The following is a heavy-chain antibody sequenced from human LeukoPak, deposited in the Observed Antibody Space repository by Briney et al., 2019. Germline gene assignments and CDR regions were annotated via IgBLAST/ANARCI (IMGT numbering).Heavy chain of an antibody. V-gene: IGHV3-9*01. Sequence: PGRSLRLSCAASGFTFDDYAMHWVRQAPGKGLEWVSGISWNSGSIGYADSVKGRFTISRDNAKNSLYLEMNSLRAEDTALYYCVKDKSAITKGFFGSWGQGTLVTVSS. D-gene: IGHD5-18*01. CDR2: ISWNSGSI. CDR3: VKDKSAITKGFFGS. CDR1: GFTFDDYA. J-gene: IGHJ4*01.